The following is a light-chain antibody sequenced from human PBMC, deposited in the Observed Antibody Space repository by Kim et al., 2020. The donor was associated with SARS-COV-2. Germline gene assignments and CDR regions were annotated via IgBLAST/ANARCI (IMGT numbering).Light chain of an antibody. V-gene: IGLV6-57*03. Sequence: GKPVTLSCTRSSGSIDDTYVQWYQQRPGGVPTAVICEDDRRPSGVSDQFSGSIDNSSNSASLTISGLKTEDEADYYCQSYNRSNVVFGGGTQLTVL. CDR2: EDD. CDR3: QSYNRSNVV. CDR1: SGSIDDTY. J-gene: IGLJ2*01.